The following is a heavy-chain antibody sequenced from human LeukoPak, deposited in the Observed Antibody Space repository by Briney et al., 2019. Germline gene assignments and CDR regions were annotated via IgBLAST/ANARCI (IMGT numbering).Heavy chain of an antibody. CDR3: ARESVNPIDYGHQHIGY. CDR1: GYTFTNYA. D-gene: IGHD4-17*01. V-gene: IGHV7-4-1*02. Sequence: ASVKVSCKAAGYTFTNYAMNWVGQAPGQGLEGMGWINTNTGNPTYVQGFTGRFVFSLDTSVSTAYLQISSLTAEETAVHYCARESVNPIDYGHQHIGYWGQGTLVTVSS. CDR2: INTNTGNP. J-gene: IGHJ4*02.